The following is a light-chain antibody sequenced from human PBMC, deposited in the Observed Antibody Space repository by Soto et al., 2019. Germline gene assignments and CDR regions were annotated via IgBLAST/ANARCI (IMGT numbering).Light chain of an antibody. Sequence: QLVLTQSPSASASLGASVKLTCTLSSGHSSYAIAWHQQQPEKGPRYLMKLNSDGSHSKGDGIPDRFSGSSSGAERYLTISSLQSEDEAYYSCQTCATGILFGGGTQLTVL. CDR1: SGHSSYA. J-gene: IGLJ2*01. CDR2: LNSDGSH. V-gene: IGLV4-69*01. CDR3: QTCATGIL.